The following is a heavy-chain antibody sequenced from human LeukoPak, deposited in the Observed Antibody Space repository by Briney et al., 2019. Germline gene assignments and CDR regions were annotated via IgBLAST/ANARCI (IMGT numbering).Heavy chain of an antibody. D-gene: IGHD5-24*01. J-gene: IGHJ4*02. Sequence: SETLSLTCTVSSASIRSYYWSWIRQPPGKGLECIGYIYYTGSTNYNYNPSLKSRVTISVDTSKNQFSLKLISVTAADTAVYYCARHGPRRDGYNYDYWGPGTLVTVSS. CDR3: ARHGPRRDGYNYDY. CDR2: IYYTGSTNY. CDR1: SASIRSYY. V-gene: IGHV4-59*08.